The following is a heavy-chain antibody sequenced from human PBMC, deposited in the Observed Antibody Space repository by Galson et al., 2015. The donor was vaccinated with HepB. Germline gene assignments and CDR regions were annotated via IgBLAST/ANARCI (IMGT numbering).Heavy chain of an antibody. CDR2: INTNTGNP. J-gene: IGHJ5*02. CDR3: ARDWDFWRGFSSALRFPPALGIFDP. Sequence: SVKVSCKASGYIFTTYAMNWVRQAPGQGPEWMGWINTNTGNPTYAQGFTGRFVFSLDSSVSTAYLQVSSLKAEDTAVYYCARDWDFWRGFSSALRFPPALGIFDPWGQGTLVTVSS. V-gene: IGHV7-4-1*02. D-gene: IGHD3-3*01. CDR1: GYIFTTYA.